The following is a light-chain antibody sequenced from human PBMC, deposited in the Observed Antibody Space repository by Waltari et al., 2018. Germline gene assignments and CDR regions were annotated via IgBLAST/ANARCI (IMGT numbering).Light chain of an antibody. V-gene: IGLV2-8*01. CDR1: SSSVGFYNF. J-gene: IGLJ2*01. CDR2: EDS. CDR3: SSYAGSNNLV. Sequence: QSALTQPPPASGSPGQSVTFSCTGTSSSVGFYNFVSWSQPHPGQAPKLMISEDSKRPSGVPDRFSGSKSGNTASLTVSGLQAEDEADYYCSSYAGSNNLVFGGGTKLTVL.